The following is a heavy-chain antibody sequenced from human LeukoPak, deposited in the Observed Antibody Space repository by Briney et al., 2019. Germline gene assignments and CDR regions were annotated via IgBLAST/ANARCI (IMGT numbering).Heavy chain of an antibody. J-gene: IGHJ4*02. CDR2: IWYDGSNK. V-gene: IGHV3-33*01. CDR1: GFTFSSYG. CDR3: ARGNLHDYGGNAVGGEIDY. Sequence: GGSLRLSCAASGFTFSSYGMHWVRQAPGKGLEWVAVIWYDGSNKYYADSVKGRFTISRENAKNSLYLQMNSLRAGDTAVYYCARGNLHDYGGNAVGGEIDYWGQGTLVTVSS. D-gene: IGHD4-23*01.